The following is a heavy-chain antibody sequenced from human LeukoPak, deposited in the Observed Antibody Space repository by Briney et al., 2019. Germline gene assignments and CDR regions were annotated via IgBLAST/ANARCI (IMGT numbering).Heavy chain of an antibody. J-gene: IGHJ1*01. V-gene: IGHV3-33*01. CDR2: IWYDGSNK. Sequence: GGSLRLSCAASGFTFSSYGMHWVRQAPGKGREWVAAIWYDGSNKYYGDSVKGRFTISRDNSKKTLYLQMNSLRVEDTAVYYCARGDGYNDAEYLQHWGQGTLVTVS. D-gene: IGHD5-24*01. CDR1: GFTFSSYG. CDR3: ARGDGYNDAEYLQH.